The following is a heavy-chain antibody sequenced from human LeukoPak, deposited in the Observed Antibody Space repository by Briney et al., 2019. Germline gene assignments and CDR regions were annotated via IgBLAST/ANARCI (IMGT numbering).Heavy chain of an antibody. Sequence: SVKVSCKASGGTFSSYAISWVRQAPGQGLEWMGGIIPIFGTANYAQKFQGRVTVTADESTSTAYMELSSLRSEDTAVYYCALPEVRLQFRSFDYWGQGTLVTVSS. V-gene: IGHV1-69*01. CDR3: ALPEVRLQFRSFDY. CDR2: IIPIFGTA. D-gene: IGHD5-24*01. CDR1: GGTFSSYA. J-gene: IGHJ4*02.